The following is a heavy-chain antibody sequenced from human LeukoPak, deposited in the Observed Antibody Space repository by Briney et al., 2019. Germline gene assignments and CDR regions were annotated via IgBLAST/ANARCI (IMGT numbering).Heavy chain of an antibody. J-gene: IGHJ4*02. V-gene: IGHV3-48*01. CDR2: ITSSSGTI. CDR3: AKGLSGWYGGREDY. D-gene: IGHD6-19*01. Sequence: GGSLRLSCAASGFTFNSYSMNWVRQAPGKGLEWVSYITSSSGTIYYADSVKGRFTISRDNAKNSLYLQMNSLRAEDTAVYYCAKGLSGWYGGREDYWGQGTLVTVSS. CDR1: GFTFNSYS.